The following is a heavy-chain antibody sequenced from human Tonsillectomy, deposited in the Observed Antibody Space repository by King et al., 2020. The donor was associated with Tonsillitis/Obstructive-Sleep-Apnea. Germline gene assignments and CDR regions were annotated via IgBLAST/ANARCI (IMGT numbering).Heavy chain of an antibody. CDR2: ISYDGSDK. CDR1: GFTFSSYP. J-gene: IGHJ4*02. V-gene: IGHV3-30*04. Sequence: VQLVESGGGVVQPGRSLRLSCAASGFTFSSYPMHWVRQAPGKGLEWVAVISYDGSDKYYADSVKGRFTISRDNSKNTLYLQMNSLRDEDTAVYHCAGDLGGASGYWGQGTLVIVSS. CDR3: AGDLGGASGY. D-gene: IGHD3-16*01.